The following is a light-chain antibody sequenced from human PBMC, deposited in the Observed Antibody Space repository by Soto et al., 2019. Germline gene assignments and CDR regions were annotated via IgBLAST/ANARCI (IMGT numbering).Light chain of an antibody. V-gene: IGKV3-20*01. Sequence: IVMTQSPCTLSLSPGERATLSCRASQSVSSCYLAWYQQKPGEAPMLLIYGASSRATGIPDRFSGSGSGTDFTLTISRLEPDDFAVYYCQQYGSSPYTFGQGTKLEIK. CDR3: QQYGSSPYT. CDR2: GAS. CDR1: QSVSSCY. J-gene: IGKJ2*01.